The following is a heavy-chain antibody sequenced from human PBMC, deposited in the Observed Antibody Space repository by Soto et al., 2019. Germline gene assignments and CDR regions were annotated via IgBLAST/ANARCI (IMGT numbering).Heavy chain of an antibody. CDR2: ISAYNGNT. V-gene: IGHV1-18*01. Sequence: QVQLVKSGDEVKKPGASVTVSFKTSGYTFTNFGLSWVRQAPGQGLEWMGWISAYNGNTNYAQNFQGRVTMTTDTSTSTAYMELRSLRSDDTAVYYCARGGPPIDYWGQGTLVTVSS. CDR3: ARGGPPIDY. D-gene: IGHD3-16*01. J-gene: IGHJ4*02. CDR1: GYTFTNFG.